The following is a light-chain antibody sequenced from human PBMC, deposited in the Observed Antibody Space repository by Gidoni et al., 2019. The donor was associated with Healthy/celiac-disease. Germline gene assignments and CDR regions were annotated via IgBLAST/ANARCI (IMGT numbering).Light chain of an antibody. CDR3: QQRSNWPPWT. CDR2: DAS. Sequence: EIVLTQSPATLSLSPGERATLPCRASQSVSSYLAWYQQKPGQAPRLLIYDASNRATGIPARCSGSGSGTDFTLTISSIEPEDFAVYYCQQRSNWPPWTFGQXTKVEIK. CDR1: QSVSSY. V-gene: IGKV3-11*01. J-gene: IGKJ1*01.